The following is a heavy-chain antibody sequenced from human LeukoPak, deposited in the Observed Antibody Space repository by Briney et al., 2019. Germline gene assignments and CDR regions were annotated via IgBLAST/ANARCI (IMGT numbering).Heavy chain of an antibody. Sequence: PSETLSLTCTVSGGSISSGSYFWSWIRQPAGKGLEWIGRIYTSGSTNYNPSLKSRVTISVDTSKNQFSLKLSSVTAADTAVYYCARGCSSTSCYPYWGQGTLVTVSS. V-gene: IGHV4-61*02. CDR2: IYTSGST. CDR1: GGSISSGSYF. CDR3: ARGCSSTSCYPY. J-gene: IGHJ4*02. D-gene: IGHD2-2*01.